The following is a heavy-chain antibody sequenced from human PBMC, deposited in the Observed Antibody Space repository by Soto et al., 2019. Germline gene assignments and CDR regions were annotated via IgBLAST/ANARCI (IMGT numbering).Heavy chain of an antibody. D-gene: IGHD3-3*01. V-gene: IGHV1-58*01. CDR3: AAASDIWSGYSSWSDP. CDR2: IVVGSGNT. Sequence: GASVKVSCKASGFTFTSSAVQWVRQARGQRLEWIGWIVVGSGNTSYAQKFQERVTITRDMSTSTAYMELSSLRSEDTAVYYCAAASDIWSGYSSWSDPCGQGPLVTVSS. CDR1: GFTFTSSA. J-gene: IGHJ5*02.